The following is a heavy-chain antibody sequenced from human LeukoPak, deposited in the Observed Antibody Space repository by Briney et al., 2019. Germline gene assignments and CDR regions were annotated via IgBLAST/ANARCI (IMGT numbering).Heavy chain of an antibody. CDR3: ARAYLSDSSGYYYFDY. D-gene: IGHD3-22*01. Sequence: SVKVSCKASGGTFSIYAISWVRQAPGQGLEWMGRIIPIFGIANCAQKFQGRVTITADKSTSTAYMELSSLRSEDTAVYYCARAYLSDSSGYYYFDYWGQGTLVTVSS. V-gene: IGHV1-69*04. CDR1: GGTFSIYA. J-gene: IGHJ4*02. CDR2: IIPIFGIA.